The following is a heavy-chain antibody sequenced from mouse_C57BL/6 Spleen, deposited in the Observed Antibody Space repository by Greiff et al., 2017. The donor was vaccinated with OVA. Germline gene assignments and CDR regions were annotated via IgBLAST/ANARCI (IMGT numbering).Heavy chain of an antibody. CDR2: IYPGDGDT. D-gene: IGHD1-1*01. V-gene: IGHV1-82*01. CDR3: ARSGNYYGSSYPFDY. CDR1: GYAFSSSW. Sequence: VQGVESGPELVKPGASVKISCKASGYAFSSSWLNWVKPRPGKGLEWICRIYPGDGDTHSTGKFKGKATLAADKSSSTAYMQRSSLTSEDSAVYFCARSGNYYGSSYPFDYWGQGTTLTVSS. J-gene: IGHJ2*01.